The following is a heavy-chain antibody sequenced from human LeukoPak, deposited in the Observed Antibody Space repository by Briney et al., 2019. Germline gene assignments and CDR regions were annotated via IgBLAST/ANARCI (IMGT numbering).Heavy chain of an antibody. V-gene: IGHV4-59*01. CDR3: ARHSSGWYPDY. CDR2: IYYSGST. D-gene: IGHD6-19*01. CDR1: GGSISSYY. J-gene: IGHJ4*02. Sequence: SETLSLTCTVSGGSISSYYWSWIRQPPGKGLEWIGYIYYSGSTNYNPSLKSRVTISVDTSKNQFSLKLGSVTAADTAVYYCARHSSGWYPDYWGQGTLATVSS.